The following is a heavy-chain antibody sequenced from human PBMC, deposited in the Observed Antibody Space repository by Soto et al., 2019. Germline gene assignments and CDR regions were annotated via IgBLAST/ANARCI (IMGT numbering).Heavy chain of an antibody. V-gene: IGHV1-3*01. CDR3: ARVRVGAGKDLFDI. CDR1: GYTFTSYA. J-gene: IGHJ3*02. Sequence: ASVRVSCKASGYTFTSYAMHWVRQAPGQRLEWLGWINAGNGNTKYSQKFQGRVTITRDTSASTAYMELSSLRSEDTAVYYFARVRVGAGKDLFDIWGQGTMVPVS. CDR2: INAGNGNT. D-gene: IGHD1-26*01.